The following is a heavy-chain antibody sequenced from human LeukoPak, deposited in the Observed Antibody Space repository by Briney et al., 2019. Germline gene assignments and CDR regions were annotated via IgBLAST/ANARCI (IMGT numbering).Heavy chain of an antibody. J-gene: IGHJ3*02. CDR2: MYHTGTS. Sequence: SESLTLTCSVSGSTITTYYWNWIRQSPGKGLDGIGYMYHTGTSDYNPSLQSRVTISLDTPNNKVSLTLTSVTAADTAVYYCATTRGYSTNDAFDIWGQGTRVTVSS. CDR1: GSTITTYY. CDR3: ATTRGYSTNDAFDI. D-gene: IGHD5-18*01. V-gene: IGHV4-59*01.